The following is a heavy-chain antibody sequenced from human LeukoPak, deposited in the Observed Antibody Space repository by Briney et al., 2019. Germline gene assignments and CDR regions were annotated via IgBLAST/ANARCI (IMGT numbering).Heavy chain of an antibody. CDR1: GFTFTTYA. CDR3: ARDREYSYGYDY. V-gene: IGHV3-30*04. D-gene: IGHD5-18*01. Sequence: PGWALRLSCAASGFTFTTYAMHWVRQAPGKGLEWVALISYDGSNKYYADSVKGRFTISRDNSKNTLYLQMNSLRAEDTAVYYCARDREYSYGYDYWGQGTLVTVSS. J-gene: IGHJ4*02. CDR2: ISYDGSNK.